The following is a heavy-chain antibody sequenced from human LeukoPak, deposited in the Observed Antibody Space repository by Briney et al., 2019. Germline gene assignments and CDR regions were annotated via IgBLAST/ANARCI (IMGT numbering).Heavy chain of an antibody. CDR2: IYWNDDK. V-gene: IGHV2-5*01. CDR3: AHRGRGFLEWPYFDY. CDR1: GFSLSTSGVG. J-gene: IGHJ4*02. D-gene: IGHD3-3*01. Sequence: SGPTLVKPTQTLTLTCTFSGFSLSTSGVGVGWIRQPPGKGLEWLALIYWNDDKRYSPSLKSRLTITKDTSKNQVVLTMTSMDPVDTATYYCAHRGRGFLEWPYFDYWGQGTLVTVSS.